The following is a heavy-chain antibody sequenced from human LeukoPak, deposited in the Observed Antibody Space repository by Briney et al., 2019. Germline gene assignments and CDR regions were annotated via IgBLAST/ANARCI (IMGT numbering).Heavy chain of an antibody. CDR3: AKVPNPYRTYHYDSSGYL. J-gene: IGHJ4*02. Sequence: GGSLRLSCAASGFTFSRYVMSWVRQAPGKGLEWVSAIRGSGGSTYYADSVKGRFTISRDNSKNTLYLQMNSLRAEDTAVYYCAKVPNPYRTYHYDSSGYLWGQGTLVTVSS. D-gene: IGHD3-22*01. CDR1: GFTFSRYV. CDR2: IRGSGGST. V-gene: IGHV3-23*01.